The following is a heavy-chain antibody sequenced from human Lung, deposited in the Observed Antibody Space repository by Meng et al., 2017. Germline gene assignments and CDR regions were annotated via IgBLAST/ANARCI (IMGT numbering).Heavy chain of an antibody. CDR1: GASISGSY. D-gene: IGHD3-10*01. CDR3: ARERHSTIIRGVIDF. Sequence: QAQLQQWGPCLLRPSETLSLTCAVDGASISGSYWSCIRQSPAKRLEWIGKINHGGSTNYNPSLESRVTISVDTPKNQFSLRLTSMTVADTAVYYCARERHSTIIRGVIDFWGQGALVTVSS. V-gene: IGHV4-34*01. CDR2: INHGGST. J-gene: IGHJ4*02.